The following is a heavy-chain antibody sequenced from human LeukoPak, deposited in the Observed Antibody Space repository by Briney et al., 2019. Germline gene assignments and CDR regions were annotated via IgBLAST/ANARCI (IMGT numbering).Heavy chain of an antibody. CDR1: GGSISSGSYY. CDR2: IYTSGST. D-gene: IGHD2-2*02. Sequence: SETLSLTCTVSGGSISSGSYYWSWIRQPAGKGLEWIGRIYTSGSTNYNPSLKSRVTISVDTSKNQFSLKLSSVTAADTAVYYCARSLRARWVPAAIIYYYYMDVWGKGTTVTVSS. CDR3: ARSLRARWVPAAIIYYYYMDV. V-gene: IGHV4-61*02. J-gene: IGHJ6*03.